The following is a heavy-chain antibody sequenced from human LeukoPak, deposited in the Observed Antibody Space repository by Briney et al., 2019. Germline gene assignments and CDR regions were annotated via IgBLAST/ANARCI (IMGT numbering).Heavy chain of an antibody. D-gene: IGHD1-26*01. CDR3: ARLGAGYSGSWFDP. V-gene: IGHV4-59*10. CDR1: GGSXXSYY. CDR2: IYTSGST. Sequence: GGSXXSYYWSWIRQPAGKGLEWIGRIYTSGSTNYNPSLKSRVTMSVDTSKNQFSLKLSSVTAADTAVYYCARLGAGYSGSWFDPWGQGTLVTVSS. J-gene: IGHJ5*02.